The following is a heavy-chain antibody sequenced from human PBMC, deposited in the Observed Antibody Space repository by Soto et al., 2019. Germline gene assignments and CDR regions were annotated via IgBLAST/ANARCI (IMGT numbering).Heavy chain of an antibody. CDR1: GYTFTSYG. Sequence: GASVKFSCKASGYTFTSYGISWVRQAPGQGLEWMGWISAYNGNTNYAQKLQGRVTMTTDTSTSTAYMELRSLRSDDTAVYYCARDLVEDIVATRRRRDGRELDYWGQGTLVTVSS. D-gene: IGHD5-12*01. CDR3: ARDLVEDIVATRRRRDGRELDY. CDR2: ISAYNGNT. J-gene: IGHJ4*02. V-gene: IGHV1-18*04.